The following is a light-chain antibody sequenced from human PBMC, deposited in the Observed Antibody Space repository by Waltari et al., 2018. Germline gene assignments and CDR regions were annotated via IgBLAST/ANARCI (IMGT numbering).Light chain of an antibody. Sequence: SYVLTQPPSVSVAPGETARITCGGDNIGSYSVHWYQQKPRQAPVLVIFYESDRPSGIPARFSGSNSGNTATLTITSVEAGDEARYYCQVWHPDIDPGVFGTGTEVTVL. CDR1: NIGSYS. CDR2: YES. J-gene: IGLJ1*01. CDR3: QVWHPDIDPGV. V-gene: IGLV3-21*04.